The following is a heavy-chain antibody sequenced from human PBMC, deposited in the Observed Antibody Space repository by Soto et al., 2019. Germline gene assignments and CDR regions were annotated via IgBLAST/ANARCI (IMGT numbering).Heavy chain of an antibody. D-gene: IGHD3-3*01. J-gene: IGHJ3*02. CDR1: GFTFSDYY. CDR2: ISSSGSTI. CDR3: AREDDDFWSGYGRNSSDI. Sequence: GGSLRLSCAASGFTFSDYYMSWIRQAPGKGLEWVSYISSSGSTIYYADSVKGRFTISRDNAKNSLYLQMNSLRAEDTAVYYCAREDDDFWSGYGRNSSDIWRQGTMVTVSS. V-gene: IGHV3-11*01.